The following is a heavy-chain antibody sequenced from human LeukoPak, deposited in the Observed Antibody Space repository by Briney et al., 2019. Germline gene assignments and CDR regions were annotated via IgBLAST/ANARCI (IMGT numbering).Heavy chain of an antibody. CDR3: ARVVPPLYYFDY. D-gene: IGHD3-10*01. J-gene: IGHJ4*02. V-gene: IGHV3-7*01. CDR1: GFSFSSTL. CDR2: IKEDGSVK. Sequence: GGSLRLSCAASGFSFSSTLLTWVRQAPGKGLEWLANIKEDGSVKNYVDSVKGRFIISRDNARNSLYLQFNSLRAEDTAVYFCARVVPPLYYFDYWGQGTLVTVSS.